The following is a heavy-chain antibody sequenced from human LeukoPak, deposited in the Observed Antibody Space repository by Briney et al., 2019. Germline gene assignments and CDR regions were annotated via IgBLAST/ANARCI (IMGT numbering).Heavy chain of an antibody. Sequence: GSSVKVSCKASGGTCSSYTINSVRQAPGQGLEWVGGFDPEDGETIYAQKFQGRVTMTEDTSTDTAYMELSSLRSEDTAVYYCATGWYCSSTSCYRAFDIWGQGTMVTVSS. J-gene: IGHJ3*02. D-gene: IGHD2-2*02. CDR2: FDPEDGET. V-gene: IGHV1-24*01. CDR1: GGTCSSYT. CDR3: ATGWYCSSTSCYRAFDI.